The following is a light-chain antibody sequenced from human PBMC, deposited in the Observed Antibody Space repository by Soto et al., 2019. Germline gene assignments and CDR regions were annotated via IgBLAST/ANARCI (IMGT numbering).Light chain of an antibody. CDR3: SSCTGSSTHVT. V-gene: IGLV2-14*03. J-gene: IGLJ2*01. CDR1: SNDIGGYKY. Sequence: QSALTQPASVSGSPGQSITLSCTGTSNDIGGYKYVSWYQQHPGKAPKLMIYDVTARPSGVSNRFSGSKSGNTASLTISGLQPEDEADYYCSSCTGSSTHVTFGGGTQLTVL. CDR2: DVT.